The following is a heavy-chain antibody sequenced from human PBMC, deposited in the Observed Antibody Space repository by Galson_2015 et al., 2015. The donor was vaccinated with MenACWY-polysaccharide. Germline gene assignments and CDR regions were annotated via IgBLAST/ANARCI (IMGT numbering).Heavy chain of an antibody. CDR2: ISWNSGSI. J-gene: IGHJ4*02. Sequence: SLRLSCAASGFTFDNYAMNWVRQAPGKGLEWVSGISWNSGSIGYADSVKGRFTISRDNAKNSLYLQMNRLRAEDTALYYCAKGRYDSGWNYFDNWGQGTLVTVSS. CDR1: GFTFDNYA. V-gene: IGHV3-9*01. D-gene: IGHD6-19*01. CDR3: AKGRYDSGWNYFDN.